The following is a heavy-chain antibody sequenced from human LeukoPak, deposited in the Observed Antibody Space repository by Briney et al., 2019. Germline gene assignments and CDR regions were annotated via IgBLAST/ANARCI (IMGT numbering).Heavy chain of an antibody. J-gene: IGHJ4*02. CDR1: GYSISSGYY. Sequence: SETLSLTCTVSGYSISSGYYWGWIRQPPGQGLEWIGSIYHSGSTYYNPSLKSRVTISVDTSKNQFSPKLSSVTAADTAVYYCARAGIAAAGGSYYWGQGTLVTVSS. CDR3: ARAGIAAAGGSYY. D-gene: IGHD6-13*01. V-gene: IGHV4-38-2*02. CDR2: IYHSGST.